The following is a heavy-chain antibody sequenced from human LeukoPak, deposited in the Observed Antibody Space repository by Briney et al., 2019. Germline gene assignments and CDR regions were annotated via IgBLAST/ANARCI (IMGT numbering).Heavy chain of an antibody. CDR2: IYPADSNT. V-gene: IGHV5-51*01. J-gene: IGHJ4*02. CDR1: GYSFTNYW. D-gene: IGHD2-15*01. CDR3: ATGRYCSGGTCYSSLDS. Sequence: GGSLKISCKGSGYSFTNYWIGWVRQMPGKGLEWMGIIYPADSNTRYSPSFQGQVTISVDKSISTAYLQWSSLKASDTAVYYCATGRYCSGGTCYSSLDSWGQGTLVTVSS.